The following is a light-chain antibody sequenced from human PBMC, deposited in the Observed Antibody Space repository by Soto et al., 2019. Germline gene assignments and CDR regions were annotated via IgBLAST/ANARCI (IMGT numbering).Light chain of an antibody. CDR1: QSINNW. CDR3: QQYDNYPLT. J-gene: IGKJ4*01. CDR2: DAS. V-gene: IGKV1-5*01. Sequence: DIQMTQSPFTLSASVGDRVTITCRASQSINNWLAWYQQKPGKAPKFLIYDASNLESGVPSRFSGSASGTEFTLTISSLQPDDFATYYCQQYDNYPLTFGGGTKVDI.